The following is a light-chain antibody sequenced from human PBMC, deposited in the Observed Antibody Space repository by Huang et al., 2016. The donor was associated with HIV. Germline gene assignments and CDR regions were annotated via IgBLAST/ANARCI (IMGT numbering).Light chain of an antibody. CDR3: QQYNNWPPWT. Sequence: EIVMTQSPATLSVSPGERATLSCRASQSVSSNLAWYQQKPGQAPRLLIYGASTRATGIPARFRGSGSETEFTLTISSLQFEDFAVYYCQQYNNWPPWTFGQGTKVEIK. J-gene: IGKJ1*01. V-gene: IGKV3-15*01. CDR2: GAS. CDR1: QSVSSN.